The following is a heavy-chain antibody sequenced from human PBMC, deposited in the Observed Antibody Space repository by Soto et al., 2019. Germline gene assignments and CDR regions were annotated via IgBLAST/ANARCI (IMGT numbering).Heavy chain of an antibody. CDR3: ARGDYSSSSETDWFDP. Sequence: SETLSLTCTVSGGSISSYYWSWIRQPPGKGLEWIGYIYYSGSTNYNPSLKSRVTISVDTSKNQFSLKLSSVTAADTAVYYCARGDYSSSSETDWFDPWGQGTLVTVSS. V-gene: IGHV4-59*01. CDR2: IYYSGST. CDR1: GGSISSYY. D-gene: IGHD6-6*01. J-gene: IGHJ5*02.